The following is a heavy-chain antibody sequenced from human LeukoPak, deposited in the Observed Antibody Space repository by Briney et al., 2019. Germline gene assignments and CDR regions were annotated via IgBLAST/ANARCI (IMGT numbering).Heavy chain of an antibody. V-gene: IGHV3-21*01. D-gene: IGHD1-1*01. Sequence: PGGSLRLSCAASGFTFSSYSMNWVRQAPGRGLEWVSSISSSSTYIYYADSVKGRLTISRDNAKNSLYLQMNSLRAEDTAVYYCARDRTGFDYWGQGTLVTVSS. CDR1: GFTFSSYS. CDR3: ARDRTGFDY. CDR2: ISSSSTYI. J-gene: IGHJ4*02.